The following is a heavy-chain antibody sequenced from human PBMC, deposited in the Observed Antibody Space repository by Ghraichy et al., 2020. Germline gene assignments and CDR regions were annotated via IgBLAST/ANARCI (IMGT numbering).Heavy chain of an antibody. CDR2: IYYSGST. CDR3: ARHVIDTVTTSYYYYGMAV. V-gene: IGHV4-59*08. CDR1: GGSISSYY. D-gene: IGHD4-17*01. Sequence: SETLSLTCTVSGGSISSYYWSWIRQPPGKRLEWIGYIYYSGSTNYNPSLKSRVTISVDTSKNQFSLKLSSVTAADTAVYYCARHVIDTVTTSYYYYGMAVWGQGTTVTVSS. J-gene: IGHJ6*02.